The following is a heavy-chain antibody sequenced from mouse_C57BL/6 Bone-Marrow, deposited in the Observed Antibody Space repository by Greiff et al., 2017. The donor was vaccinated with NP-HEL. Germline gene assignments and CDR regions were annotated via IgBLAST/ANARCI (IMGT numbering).Heavy chain of an antibody. CDR2: ISDGGSYT. CDR3: ARGGIYYYGSSYVDY. D-gene: IGHD1-1*01. V-gene: IGHV5-4*01. J-gene: IGHJ2*01. Sequence: EVLLVESGGGLVKPGGSLKLSCAASGFTFSSYAMSWVRPTPEKRLEWVATISDGGSYTYYPDNVKGRFTISRENAKNNLYLQMSHLKSEDTAMYYCARGGIYYYGSSYVDYWGKGTTLTVA. CDR1: GFTFSSYA.